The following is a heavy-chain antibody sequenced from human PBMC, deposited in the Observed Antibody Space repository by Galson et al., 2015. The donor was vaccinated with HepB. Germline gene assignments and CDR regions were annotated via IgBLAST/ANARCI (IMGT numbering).Heavy chain of an antibody. D-gene: IGHD2-15*01. Sequence: SLRLSCAVSGFTFRDYAMSWVRQAPGKGLEWVSGISAGGGSTSYADSVKGRFTIPRDNSKKTLYLQINNLRAEDTAVYYCAKDLELAYCSCGSCSPPDYWGQGTLLTVSA. J-gene: IGHJ4*02. V-gene: IGHV3-23*01. CDR1: GFTFRDYA. CDR2: ISAGGGST. CDR3: AKDLELAYCSCGSCSPPDY.